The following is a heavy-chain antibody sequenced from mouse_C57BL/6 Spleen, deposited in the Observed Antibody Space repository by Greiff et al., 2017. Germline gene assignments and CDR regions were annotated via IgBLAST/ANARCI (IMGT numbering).Heavy chain of an antibody. D-gene: IGHD1-1*01. V-gene: IGHV1-69*01. CDR1: GYTFTSYW. J-gene: IGHJ4*01. Sequence: QVQLQQPGAELVMPGASVKLSCKASGYTFTSYWMHWVKQRPGQGLEWIGEIDPSDSYTNYNQKFKGKSTLTVAKPSSTAYLQLSSLTSEDSAVYYCARSTTVVVHYYAMEDWGQGTSVTVSS. CDR3: ARSTTVVVHYYAMED. CDR2: IDPSDSYT.